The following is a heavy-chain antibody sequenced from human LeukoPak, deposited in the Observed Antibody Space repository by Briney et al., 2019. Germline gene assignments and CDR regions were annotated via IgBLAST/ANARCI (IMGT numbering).Heavy chain of an antibody. J-gene: IGHJ4*02. Sequence: SETLSLTCAVSGGSISSNNWWIWVRQSPEKGLEWIGEIYHDGSTNYNPSLKSRVTISMDKSKNQLSLKLNFVTAADTAVYYCARDRPLVDTAMDTLDYWGQGTLVTVSS. CDR2: IYHDGST. CDR1: GGSISSNNW. CDR3: ARDRPLVDTAMDTLDY. D-gene: IGHD5-18*01. V-gene: IGHV4-4*02.